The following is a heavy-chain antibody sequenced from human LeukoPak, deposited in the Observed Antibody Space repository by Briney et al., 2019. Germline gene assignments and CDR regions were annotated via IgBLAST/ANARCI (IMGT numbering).Heavy chain of an antibody. CDR3: ARVIAARERAWFGELRLYYYYYMDV. CDR1: GFTVSSNY. CDR2: IYSGVTP. Sequence: GGSLRLSCAASGFTVSSNYMSWVRQAPGKGLRGSSVIYSGVTPYYADSVKGRFTISRDNSKNTLYLQMNSLRAEDTAVYYCARVIAARERAWFGELRLYYYYYMDVWGKGTTVTISS. J-gene: IGHJ6*03. V-gene: IGHV3-66*01. D-gene: IGHD3-10*01.